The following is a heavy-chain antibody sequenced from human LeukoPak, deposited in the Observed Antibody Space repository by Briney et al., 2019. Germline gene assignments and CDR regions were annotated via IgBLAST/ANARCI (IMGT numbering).Heavy chain of an antibody. CDR1: GGSMSSYY. CDR3: ARDGPKIAVAGGDY. D-gene: IGHD6-19*01. CDR2: IYYSGST. V-gene: IGHV4-39*07. Sequence: PSETLSLACTVSGGSMSSYYWGWIRQPPGKGLEWIGSIYYSGSTYYNPSLKSRVTISVDTSKNQFSLKLSSVTAADTTVYYCARDGPKIAVAGGDYWGQGTLVTVSS. J-gene: IGHJ4*02.